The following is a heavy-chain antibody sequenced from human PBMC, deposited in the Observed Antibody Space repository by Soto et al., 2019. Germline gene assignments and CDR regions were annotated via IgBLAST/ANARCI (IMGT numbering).Heavy chain of an antibody. D-gene: IGHD1-1*01. CDR3: ARGGDGNTVYKAMDV. Sequence: QVQLVESGGGVVQPGRSLRLSCAASGFTFSYYAMHWVRQAPGKGLEWVAVISHDGSNKYYADSVMGRLTISRDNSKNTLYLQMNSLRGEDTAVYYCARGGDGNTVYKAMDVWGQGTTVTVSS. CDR2: ISHDGSNK. V-gene: IGHV3-30-3*01. J-gene: IGHJ6*02. CDR1: GFTFSYYA.